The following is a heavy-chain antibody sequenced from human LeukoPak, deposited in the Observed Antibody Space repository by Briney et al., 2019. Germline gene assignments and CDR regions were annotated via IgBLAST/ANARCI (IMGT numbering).Heavy chain of an antibody. V-gene: IGHV4-59*12. CDR2: IYYSGST. Sequence: SETLSLTCTVSGGSISSYYWSWIRQPPGKGLEWIGYIYYSGSTYYNPSLKSRVTISVDTSKNQFSLKLSSVTAADTAVYYCARFLYGMDVWGQGTTVTVSS. CDR3: ARFLYGMDV. CDR1: GGSISSYY. D-gene: IGHD3-3*01. J-gene: IGHJ6*02.